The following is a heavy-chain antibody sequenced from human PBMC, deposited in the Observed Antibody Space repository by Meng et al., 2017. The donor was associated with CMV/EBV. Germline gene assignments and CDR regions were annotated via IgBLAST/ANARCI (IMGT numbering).Heavy chain of an antibody. CDR3: KGDSARPDYYYGMDV. Sequence: SETLSLTCAVYGGSFSGYYWSWIRQPPGKGLEWIGEINHSGSTNYNPSLKSRVTISVDTSKNQFSLKLSSVTAADTAVYYCKGDSARPDYYYGMDVWGQGTTVTV. CDR1: GGSFSGYY. CDR2: INHSGST. V-gene: IGHV4-34*01. D-gene: IGHD6-6*01. J-gene: IGHJ6*02.